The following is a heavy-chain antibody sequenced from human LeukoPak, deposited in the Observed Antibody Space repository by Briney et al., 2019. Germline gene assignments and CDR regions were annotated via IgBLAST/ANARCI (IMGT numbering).Heavy chain of an antibody. V-gene: IGHV1-69*05. CDR3: ARGYDSSGYYYAY. Sequence: SVKVSCKASGGTFSSYAISWVRQAPGQGLEWMGGIIPIFGTANYAQKFQGRVTITTDESASTAYMELSSLRSEDTAVYYCARGYDSSGYYYAYWGQGTLVTVSS. J-gene: IGHJ4*02. CDR1: GGTFSSYA. D-gene: IGHD3-22*01. CDR2: IIPIFGTA.